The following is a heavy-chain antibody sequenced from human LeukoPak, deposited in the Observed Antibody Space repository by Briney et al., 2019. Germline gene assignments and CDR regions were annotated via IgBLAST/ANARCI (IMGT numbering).Heavy chain of an antibody. CDR3: ARPRIAAAGTQTLGNFDY. CDR1: GFTFSSYA. V-gene: IGHV3-30-3*01. J-gene: IGHJ4*02. D-gene: IGHD6-13*01. Sequence: PGGSLRLSCAASGFTFSSYAMRWVRQAPGKGLEWVAVISYDGSNKYYADSVKGRFTISRDNSKNTLYLQMNSLRAEDTAVYYCARPRIAAAGTQTLGNFDYWGQGTLVTVSS. CDR2: ISYDGSNK.